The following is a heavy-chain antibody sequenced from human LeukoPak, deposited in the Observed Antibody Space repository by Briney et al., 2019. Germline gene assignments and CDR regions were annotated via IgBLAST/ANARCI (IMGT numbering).Heavy chain of an antibody. CDR3: AREAPYYYGSGSYYKNYYYMDV. CDR1: GFTFSSYS. CDR2: ISSSSSYI. D-gene: IGHD3-10*01. Sequence: AAGSLRLSCAASGFTFSSYSMNWVRQAPGKGLEWVSSISSSSSYIYYADSVKGRFTISRDNAKNSLYLQMNSLTAEDTAVYYCAREAPYYYGSGSYYKNYYYMDVWGKGTTVTISS. J-gene: IGHJ6*03. V-gene: IGHV3-21*01.